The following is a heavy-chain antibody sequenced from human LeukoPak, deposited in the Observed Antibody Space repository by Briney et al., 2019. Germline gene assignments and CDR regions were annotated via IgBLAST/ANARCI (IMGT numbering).Heavy chain of an antibody. V-gene: IGHV4-30-4*08. D-gene: IGHD3-10*01. CDR2: IYYSGST. CDR1: GGSISSGDYY. Sequence: SQTLSLTCTVSGGSISSGDYYWSWIRQPPGKGLEWIGYIYYSGSTYYNPSLKSRVTISVDTSKNQFSLKLCSVTAADTAVYYCAREPRYGSGSYYNYMDVWGKGTTVTVSS. J-gene: IGHJ6*03. CDR3: AREPRYGSGSYYNYMDV.